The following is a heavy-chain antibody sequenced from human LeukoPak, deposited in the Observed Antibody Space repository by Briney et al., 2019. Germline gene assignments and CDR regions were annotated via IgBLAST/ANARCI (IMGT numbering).Heavy chain of an antibody. J-gene: IGHJ5*02. CDR2: INHSGST. D-gene: IGHD3-10*01. CDR1: GGSFSGYY. V-gene: IGHV4-34*01. CDR3: ARHLWFGELNWFDP. Sequence: SETLSLTCAVYGGSFSGYYWSWIRQPPGKGPEWIGEINHSGSTNYNPSLKSRVTISVHTSKNQFSLKLSSVTAADTAVYYCARHLWFGELNWFDPWGQGTLVTVSS.